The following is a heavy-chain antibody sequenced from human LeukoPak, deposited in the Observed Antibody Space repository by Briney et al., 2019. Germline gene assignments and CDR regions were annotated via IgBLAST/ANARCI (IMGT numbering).Heavy chain of an antibody. CDR3: ARDLLAVTTGGATY. D-gene: IGHD4-11*01. J-gene: IGHJ4*02. CDR2: VGSSSSTM. CDR1: GFTFSNYR. V-gene: IGHV3-48*04. Sequence: GGSLRLSCAASGFTFSNYRMNWVRQTPGKGLEWVSYVGSSSSTMYYADSVKGRFTISRDNAKNSLYLQMNSLRAEDTAVYYCARDLLAVTTGGATYWGQGTLVTVSS.